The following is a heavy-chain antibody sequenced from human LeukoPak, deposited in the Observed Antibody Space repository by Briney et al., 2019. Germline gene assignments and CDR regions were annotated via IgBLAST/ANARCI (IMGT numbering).Heavy chain of an antibody. CDR3: ARGGHRRYYYTSGSAFDP. CDR2: ISAYNGNT. J-gene: IGHJ5*02. CDR1: GYTFTSYG. V-gene: IGHV1-18*01. Sequence: ASVKVSCKASGYTFTSYGISWVRQAPGQGLEWMGWISAYNGNTHYAQNLQGRVTMTTDTSTSTAYMELKSLRSDDTAVYYCARGGHRRYYYTSGSAFDPWGQGTVVTVSS. D-gene: IGHD3-10*01.